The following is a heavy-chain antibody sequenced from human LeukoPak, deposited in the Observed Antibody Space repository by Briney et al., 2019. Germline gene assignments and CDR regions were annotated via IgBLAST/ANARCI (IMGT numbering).Heavy chain of an antibody. CDR1: GYTFTNYY. D-gene: IGHD6-19*01. Sequence: ASVKVSCKTSGYTFTNYYIHWVRQAPGQGREWMGIINPGGGSARYAQNFQGRVTMTRDTSTSTVYMEVSSLRSEDTAVYYCATAVAGPNNWFDPWGQGTLVTVSS. V-gene: IGHV1-46*01. J-gene: IGHJ5*02. CDR3: ATAVAGPNNWFDP. CDR2: INPGGGSA.